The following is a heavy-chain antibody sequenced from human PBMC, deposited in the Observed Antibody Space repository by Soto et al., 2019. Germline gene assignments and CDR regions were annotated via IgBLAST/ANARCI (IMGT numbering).Heavy chain of an antibody. CDR1: AFPFSGSA. V-gene: IGHV3-73*01. CDR3: SRVEYVTSAPIG. CDR2: IRPKSKCYAT. Sequence: PGGSLRLSCAASAFPFSGSATHLVRQASGKGLEWVARIRPKSKCYATTYDASVKGRFPISRDYSKNMAYLQMNRLKTEDTAMYYCSRVEYVTSAPIGWGQGTLVTVSS. D-gene: IGHD3-10*02. J-gene: IGHJ4*02.